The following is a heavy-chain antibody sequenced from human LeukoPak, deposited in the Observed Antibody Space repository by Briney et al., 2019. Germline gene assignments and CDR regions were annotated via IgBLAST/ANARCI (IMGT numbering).Heavy chain of an antibody. D-gene: IGHD2-21*02. J-gene: IGHJ4*02. CDR1: GFIFNTCA. Sequence: GGSLRLSCAASGFIFNTCAMSWVRQAPGKGLEWVSTISGGGRSTDYADSVKGQFTIPRDNSKNTLYLQMNSLRAEDTAVYYCVREDTPATANYWGQGTLVTISS. V-gene: IGHV3-23*01. CDR2: ISGGGRST. CDR3: VREDTPATANY.